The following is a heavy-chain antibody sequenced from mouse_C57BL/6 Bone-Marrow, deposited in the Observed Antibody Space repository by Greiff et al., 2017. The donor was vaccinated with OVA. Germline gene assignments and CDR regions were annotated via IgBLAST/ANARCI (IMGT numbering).Heavy chain of an antibody. D-gene: IGHD1-1*01. V-gene: IGHV1-63*01. CDR1: GYTFTNYW. CDR3: ARRIRYYGSSYDYFDY. Sequence: VQLQESGAELVRPGTSVKMSCKASGYTFTNYWIGWAKQRPGHGLEWIGDIYPGGGYTNYNEKFKGKATLTADKSSSTAYMQFSSLTSEDSAIYYCARRIRYYGSSYDYFDYWGQGTTLTVSS. J-gene: IGHJ2*01. CDR2: IYPGGGYT.